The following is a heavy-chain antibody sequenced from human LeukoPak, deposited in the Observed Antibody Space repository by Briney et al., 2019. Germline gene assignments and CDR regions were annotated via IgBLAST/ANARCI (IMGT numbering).Heavy chain of an antibody. J-gene: IGHJ3*02. CDR3: SKEFTALCYNYSCIGGFDI. D-gene: IGHD3-16*01. CDR2: IKQDGSEK. V-gene: IGHV3-7*01. Sequence: GGSLRLSCAASGFTFVSYWMNWVRQAPGKGLEWVANIKQDGSEKYYVDSVKGRFTISRDNAKNSLYLQMNSLRVDDTAVYYCSKEFTALCYNYSCIGGFDIWGQGTKVTGSS. CDR1: GFTFVSYW.